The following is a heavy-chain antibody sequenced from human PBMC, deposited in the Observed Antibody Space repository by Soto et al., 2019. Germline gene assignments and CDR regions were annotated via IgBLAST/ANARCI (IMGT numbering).Heavy chain of an antibody. CDR3: ARGGYGGSSSSLDY. V-gene: IGHV3-7*01. D-gene: IGHD6-6*01. CDR1: GFTFSSYW. CDR2: IKQDGSEK. J-gene: IGHJ4*02. Sequence: GGSLRLSCAASGFTFSSYWMSWVRQAPGKGLEWVANIKQDGSEKYYVDSVKGRFTISRDNAKNSLYLQMNSLRAEDTAVYYCARGGYGGSSSSLDYWGQGTLVTVSS.